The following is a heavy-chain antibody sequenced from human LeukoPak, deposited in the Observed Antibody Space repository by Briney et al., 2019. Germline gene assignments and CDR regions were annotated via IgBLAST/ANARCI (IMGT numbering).Heavy chain of an antibody. J-gene: IGHJ6*02. Sequence: GASVKVSCKASGYTFTSYDINWVRQATGQGLEWMGWMNPNSGNTGYAQKFQGRVTMTRNTSISTAYMELSSLRSEDTAVYYCGVVPAAPYYYGMDVWGQGTTVTVSS. D-gene: IGHD2-2*01. CDR3: GVVPAAPYYYGMDV. V-gene: IGHV1-8*01. CDR1: GYTFTSYD. CDR2: MNPNSGNT.